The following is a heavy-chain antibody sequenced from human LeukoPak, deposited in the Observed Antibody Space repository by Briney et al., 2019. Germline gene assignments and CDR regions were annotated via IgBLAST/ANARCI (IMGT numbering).Heavy chain of an antibody. V-gene: IGHV3-7*01. CDR2: IKQDGSEK. Sequence: GGSLRLSCAASGFTFSSYSMNWVRQAPGKGLEWVANIKQDGSEKYYVDSVKGRFTISRDNAKNSLYLQMNSLRAEDTAVYYCARPRLETYDSSGYPNAFDIWGQGTMVTVSS. CDR1: GFTFSSYS. D-gene: IGHD3-22*01. CDR3: ARPRLETYDSSGYPNAFDI. J-gene: IGHJ3*02.